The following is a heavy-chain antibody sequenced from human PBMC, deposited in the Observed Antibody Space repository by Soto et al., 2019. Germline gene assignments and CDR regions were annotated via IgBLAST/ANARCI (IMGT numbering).Heavy chain of an antibody. J-gene: IGHJ6*02. Sequence: GGSLRLSCAASGFTGGSYAMHGVPQAPGKGTEWVAVISYDGSNKYYADSVKGRFTISRDSSKNKLYLQMNRLRAEDTAVYYCERDQLRYCSSTSCYSPRGMDVWGQGT. CDR1: GFTGGSYA. V-gene: IGHV3-30-3*01. CDR2: ISYDGSNK. CDR3: ERDQLRYCSSTSCYSPRGMDV. D-gene: IGHD2-2*01.